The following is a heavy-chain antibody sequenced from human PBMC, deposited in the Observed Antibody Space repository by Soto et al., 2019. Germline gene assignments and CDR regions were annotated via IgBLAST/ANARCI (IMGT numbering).Heavy chain of an antibody. V-gene: IGHV3-30*18. Sequence: QVQLVESGGGVVQPGRSLRLSCAASGITFSSYDMHWVRQAPGKGLEWVAVISYDGSNKYYADSVKGRFTISRDNAKNTLYLQMSSLRAEVTAVYYCAKDYWPARGSGSPLDYWGQGTLVTVSS. CDR3: AKDYWPARGSGSPLDY. J-gene: IGHJ4*02. CDR2: ISYDGSNK. CDR1: GITFSSYD. D-gene: IGHD3-10*01.